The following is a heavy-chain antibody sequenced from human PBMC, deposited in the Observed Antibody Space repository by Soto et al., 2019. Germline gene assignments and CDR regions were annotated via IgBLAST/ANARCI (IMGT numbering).Heavy chain of an antibody. CDR3: ARPSGSYLYYFDY. D-gene: IGHD1-26*01. V-gene: IGHV4-39*01. CDR1: GGYISSSSYC. Sequence: PSQTLSLTCTVSGGYISSSSYCWGWIRQPPGKGLEWIGSIYYSGSTYYNPSLKSRVTISVDTSKNQFSLKLSSVTAADTAVYYCARPSGSYLYYFDYWVQGTLVTVSS. J-gene: IGHJ4*02. CDR2: IYYSGST.